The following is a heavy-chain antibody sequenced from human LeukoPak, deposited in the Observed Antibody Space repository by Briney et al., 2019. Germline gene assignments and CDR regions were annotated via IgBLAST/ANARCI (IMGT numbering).Heavy chain of an antibody. Sequence: GASVKVSCKASGGTFSSYAISWVRQAPGQGLEWMGRIIPILGIANYAQKFQGRVTITADKSTSTAYMELSSLRSEDTAVYYCARERASGYYPRDAFDIWGQGTMVTVSS. CDR2: IIPILGIA. CDR3: ARERASGYYPRDAFDI. J-gene: IGHJ3*02. V-gene: IGHV1-69*04. CDR1: GGTFSSYA. D-gene: IGHD3-22*01.